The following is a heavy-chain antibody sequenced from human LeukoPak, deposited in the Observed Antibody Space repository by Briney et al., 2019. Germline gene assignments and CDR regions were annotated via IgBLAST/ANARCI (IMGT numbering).Heavy chain of an antibody. CDR3: AKEGAYPIITYDS. CDR1: AFTFSSYW. Sequence: GGSLRLSCAASAFTFSSYWMNWVGQAPGKGLEWVANIKRDGNEKNYVDSVRGRFSISRDNAKNSLYLQLDSLRAEDTAVYYCAKEGAYPIITYDSWGQGALVTVSS. V-gene: IGHV3-7*01. D-gene: IGHD3-10*01. CDR2: IKRDGNEK. J-gene: IGHJ5*01.